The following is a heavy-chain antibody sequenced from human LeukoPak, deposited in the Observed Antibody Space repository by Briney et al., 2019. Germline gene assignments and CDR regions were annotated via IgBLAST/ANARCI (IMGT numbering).Heavy chain of an antibody. CDR1: GYTLTELS. CDR2: FDPEDGET. D-gene: IGHD3-10*01. J-gene: IGHJ3*02. V-gene: IGHV1-24*01. CDR3: ATRGSGSYYVIAFDI. Sequence: ASVKVSCKVSGYTLTELSMHWVRQAPGKGLEWMGGFDPEDGETIYAQKFQGRVTMTEDTSTDTAYMELSSLRSEDTAVYYCATRGSGSYYVIAFDIWGQGTMVTVSS.